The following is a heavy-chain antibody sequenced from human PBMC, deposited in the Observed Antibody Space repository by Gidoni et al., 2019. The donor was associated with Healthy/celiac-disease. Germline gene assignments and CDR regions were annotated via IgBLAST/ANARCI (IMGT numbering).Heavy chain of an antibody. CDR2: IYYSGST. Sequence: QLQLQESGPGLVKPSETLSLTCTVSGGSISSSSYYWGWIRQPPGKGLEWIGSIYYSGSTYYNPSLKSRVTISVDTSKNQFSLKLSSVTAADTAVYYCARESGGSSWSWSELGDPIGYGMDVWGQGTTVTVSS. V-gene: IGHV4-39*07. J-gene: IGHJ6*02. CDR1: GGSISSSSYY. D-gene: IGHD6-13*01. CDR3: ARESGGSSWSWSELGDPIGYGMDV.